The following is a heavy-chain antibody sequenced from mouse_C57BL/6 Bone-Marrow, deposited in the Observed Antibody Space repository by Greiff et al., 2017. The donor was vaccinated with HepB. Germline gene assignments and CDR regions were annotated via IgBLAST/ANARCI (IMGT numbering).Heavy chain of an antibody. CDR3: ARQVTASISPLGFDV. CDR2: ISNDGGST. V-gene: IGHV5-12*01. CDR1: GFTFSDYY. Sequence: EVQLKESGGGLVKPGGSLKISCAASGFTFSDYYMYWVRQTPEKRLEWVAYISNDGGSTYYPDTLKGRSTLSRDNAKSTLYLKMSSLKSEDTAMYYCARQVTASISPLGFDVWGTGTTVTVSS. J-gene: IGHJ1*03. D-gene: IGHD2-10*02.